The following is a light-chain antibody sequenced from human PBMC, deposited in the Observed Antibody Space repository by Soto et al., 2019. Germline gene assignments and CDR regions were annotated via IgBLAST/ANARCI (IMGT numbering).Light chain of an antibody. V-gene: IGKV1-5*03. Sequence: DIPMTQSPSTLSASVGDRVTITCRASQSISSWLAWYQQKPGKAPKLLIYKASSLEGGVRSRFSGSGSGTDFTLTNNSLQPDDFATYYCQQYNSDPTFGQGTKVEIK. CDR3: QQYNSDPT. CDR1: QSISSW. J-gene: IGKJ1*01. CDR2: KAS.